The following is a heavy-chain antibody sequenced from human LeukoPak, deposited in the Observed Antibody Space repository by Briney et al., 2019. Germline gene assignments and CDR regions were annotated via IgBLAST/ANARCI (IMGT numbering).Heavy chain of an antibody. Sequence: PGGSLRLSCAASGFTFSSYAMSWVRQAPGKGLEWVSTFSGSGGSTHYADSVKGRFTISKDNSKNTLYLQMNSLRAEDTAVYYCARGNYYDSSGYYYVWFDYWGQGTLVTVSS. CDR2: FSGSGGST. CDR1: GFTFSSYA. CDR3: ARGNYYDSSGYYYVWFDY. D-gene: IGHD3-22*01. V-gene: IGHV3-23*01. J-gene: IGHJ4*02.